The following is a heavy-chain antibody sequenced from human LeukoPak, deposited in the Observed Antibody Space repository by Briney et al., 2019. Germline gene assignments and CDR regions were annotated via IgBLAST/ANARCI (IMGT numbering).Heavy chain of an antibody. V-gene: IGHV3-11*01. Sequence: PGGSLRLSCAGSGFTFSDYYMSWIRQAPGKGLEGVSYISRRGRTIYYADSVKGGFTISSDNAKNSLYLQLNSLRADHTAVYYCAREESNYYGSGSYYIWVYWGQGTLVTVSS. CDR1: GFTFSDYY. J-gene: IGHJ4*02. CDR2: ISRRGRTI. CDR3: AREESNYYGSGSYYIWVY. D-gene: IGHD3-10*01.